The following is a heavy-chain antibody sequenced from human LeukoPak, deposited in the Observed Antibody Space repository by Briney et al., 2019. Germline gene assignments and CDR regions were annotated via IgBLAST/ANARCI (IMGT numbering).Heavy chain of an antibody. CDR2: IHYSGST. V-gene: IGHV4-59*08. CDR1: GGSFSGYY. CDR3: ARRASTYPPPDAFDI. Sequence: PSETLSLTCAVYGGSFSGYYWSWIRQPPGKGLEWIGYIHYSGSTNYNPSLKSRVTISVNTSKNQFSLKLSSVTAADTAVYYCARRASTYPPPDAFDIWGQGTMVTVSS. J-gene: IGHJ3*02.